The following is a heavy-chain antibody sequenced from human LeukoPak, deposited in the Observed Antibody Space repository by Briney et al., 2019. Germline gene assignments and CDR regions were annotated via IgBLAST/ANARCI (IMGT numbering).Heavy chain of an antibody. CDR2: IWYDGSNK. CDR1: GFTFSSYG. D-gene: IGHD3-22*01. V-gene: IGHV3-33*01. J-gene: IGHJ4*02. CDR3: ARVTSSGYYEDY. Sequence: GGSLRPSCAASGFTFSSYGMHWVRQAPGKGLEWVAVIWYDGSNKYYADSVKGRFTISRDNSKNTLYLQMNSLRAEDTAVYYCARVTSSGYYEDYWGQGTLVTVSS.